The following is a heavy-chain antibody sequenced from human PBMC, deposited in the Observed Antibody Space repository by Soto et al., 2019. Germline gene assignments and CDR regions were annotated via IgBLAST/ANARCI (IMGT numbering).Heavy chain of an antibody. V-gene: IGHV1-46*01. CDR3: ARVGGSYSYYYYGMDV. Sequence: ASVKVSCKASGYTFTSYYMHWVRQAPGQGLEWMGIINPSGGSTSYAQKFQGGVTMTRDTSTSTVYMELSSLRSEDTAVYYCARVGGSYSYYYYGMDVWGQGTTVTVS. CDR1: GYTFTSYY. CDR2: INPSGGST. J-gene: IGHJ6*02. D-gene: IGHD1-26*01.